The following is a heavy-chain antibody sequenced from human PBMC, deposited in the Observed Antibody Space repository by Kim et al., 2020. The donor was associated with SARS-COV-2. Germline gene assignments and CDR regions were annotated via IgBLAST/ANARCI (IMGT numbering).Heavy chain of an antibody. CDR3: ARFSEQQLVRDY. V-gene: IGHV1-18*01. Sequence: ASVKVSCKASGYTFTSYGISWGRQAPGQGLEWMGWISAYNGNTNYAQKLQGRVTMTTDTSTSTAYMELRSLRSDDTAVYYCARFSEQQLVRDYWGQGTLVTVSS. CDR2: ISAYNGNT. D-gene: IGHD6-13*01. CDR1: GYTFTSYG. J-gene: IGHJ4*02.